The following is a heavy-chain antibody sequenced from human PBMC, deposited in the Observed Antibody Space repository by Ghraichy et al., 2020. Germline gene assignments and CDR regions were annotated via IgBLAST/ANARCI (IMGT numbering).Heavy chain of an antibody. CDR2: IYYSGDT. Sequence: SETLSLTRNVSGVSVSRSSYYWNWIRQPPGKGLEWIGNIYYSGDTQYNPSLMSRVTISLDKSRNQFSLNLNSVTPADTAVYYCAKEASIPIFGMDPTAGAHGLDVWGQGTTVTVSS. CDR3: AKEASIPIFGMDPTAGAHGLDV. D-gene: IGHD3-3*01. CDR1: GVSVSRSSYY. V-gene: IGHV4-61*01. J-gene: IGHJ6*02.